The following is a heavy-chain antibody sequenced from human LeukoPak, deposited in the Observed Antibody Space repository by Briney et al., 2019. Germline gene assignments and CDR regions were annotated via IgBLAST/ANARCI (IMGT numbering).Heavy chain of an antibody. D-gene: IGHD3-10*01. CDR1: GGSISSYY. CDR2: IYTSGST. V-gene: IGHV4-4*07. Sequence: KTSETLSLTCTVSGGSISSYYWSWIRQPAGKGLEWIGRIYTSGSTNYNPSLKSRVTMSVDTSKNQFSLKLSSVTAADTAVYYCARDTYYYGSGSYPTLDYWGQGTLVTVSS. CDR3: ARDTYYYGSGSYPTLDY. J-gene: IGHJ4*02.